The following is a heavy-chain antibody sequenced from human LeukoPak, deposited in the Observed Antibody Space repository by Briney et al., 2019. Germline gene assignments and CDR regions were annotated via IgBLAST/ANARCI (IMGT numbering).Heavy chain of an antibody. Sequence: NPSETLSPTCAVYGGSFSGQYWGWIRQPPGKGLEWIGEINHGGSISYNASLKSRVTISLDTSKNQFSLKLSSVTAADTAVYYCAGGDYHGSESYANYWGQGTLVTVSS. J-gene: IGHJ4*02. V-gene: IGHV4-34*01. CDR2: INHGGSI. D-gene: IGHD2-2*01. CDR3: AGGDYHGSESYANY. CDR1: GGSFSGQY.